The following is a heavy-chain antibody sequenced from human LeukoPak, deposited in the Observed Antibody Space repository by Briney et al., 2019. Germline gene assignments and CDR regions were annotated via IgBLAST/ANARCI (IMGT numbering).Heavy chain of an antibody. CDR3: ARGGDYYYGSGSYYEYFQH. D-gene: IGHD3-10*01. CDR1: GGSISSGDYY. V-gene: IGHV4-30-4*01. CDR2: IYYSGST. Sequence: SETLSLTCTVSGGSISSGDYYWSWIRQPPGKGLEWIGYIYYSGSTYYNPSLKSRVTISVDTSKNQFSLKLSSVTAADTAVYYCARGGDYYYGSGSYYEYFQHWGQGTLVTVSS. J-gene: IGHJ1*01.